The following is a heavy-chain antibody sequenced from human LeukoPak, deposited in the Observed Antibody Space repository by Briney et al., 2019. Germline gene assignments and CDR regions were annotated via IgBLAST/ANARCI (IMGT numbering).Heavy chain of an antibody. J-gene: IGHJ4*02. CDR2: INPNSGDT. CDR1: GYTFTGYH. CDR3: ARDYCSSTSCLFDY. D-gene: IGHD2-2*01. Sequence: ASVKVSCKASGYTFTGYHMHWVRQAPGQGLEWMGRINPNSGDTNYAQKFQGRVAMTRDTSISTAFMELTRLRSGDTAVYYCARDYCSSTSCLFDYWGQGTLVTVSS. V-gene: IGHV1-2*06.